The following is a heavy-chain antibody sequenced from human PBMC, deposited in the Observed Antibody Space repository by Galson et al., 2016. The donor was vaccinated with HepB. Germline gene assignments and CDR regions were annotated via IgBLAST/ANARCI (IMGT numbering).Heavy chain of an antibody. D-gene: IGHD4-17*01. CDR2: INAGNGNT. V-gene: IGHV1-3*01. Sequence: SVKVSCKASGYTLTSFAMHWVRQAPGQRLEWMGWINAGNGNTKYSQKFQGRVTINRDTSANTAYMELSSLRSEDTAVYFCARDRGAFGDLGYWGQGPWSPSPQ. J-gene: IGHJ4*02. CDR1: GYTLTSFA. CDR3: ARDRGAFGDLGY.